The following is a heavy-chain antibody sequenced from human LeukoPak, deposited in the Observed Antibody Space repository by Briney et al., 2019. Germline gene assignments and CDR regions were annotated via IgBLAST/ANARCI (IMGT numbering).Heavy chain of an antibody. D-gene: IGHD3-22*01. CDR1: GFTFSSYD. CDR3: ARARYYDSSGSYYFDY. V-gene: IGHV3-13*01. CDR2: IGTAGDT. J-gene: IGHJ4*02. Sequence: GGSLRLSCAASGFTFSSYDMHWVSQATGKGLEWVSAIGTAGDTYYPGSVKGRFTISRENAKNSLYLQMNSLRAGDTAVYYCARARYYDSSGSYYFDYWGQGTLVTVSS.